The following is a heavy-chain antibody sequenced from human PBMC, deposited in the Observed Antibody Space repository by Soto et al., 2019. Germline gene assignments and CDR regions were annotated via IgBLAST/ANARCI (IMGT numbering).Heavy chain of an antibody. J-gene: IGHJ4*02. Sequence: QVQLHQWGAGLLKPSETLSLTCAVSGGSFSFYYWSWIRQPPGKELEWIGEINHSGSTNYNSSLKSRVTISVDTSKNQFSRKLSSVTAADTAVYYCATRFYDSSGYYLFYVDSWGQGTLVTVSS. D-gene: IGHD3-22*01. CDR2: INHSGST. V-gene: IGHV4-34*01. CDR3: ATRFYDSSGYYLFYVDS. CDR1: GGSFSFYY.